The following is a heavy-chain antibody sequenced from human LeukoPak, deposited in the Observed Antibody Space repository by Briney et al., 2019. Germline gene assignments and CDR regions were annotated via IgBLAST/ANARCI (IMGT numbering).Heavy chain of an antibody. CDR1: GGSFSGYY. Sequence: PSETLSLACAVYGGSFSGYYWSWIRQPPGKGLEWIGEINHSGSTNYNPSLKSRVTISVDTSKNQFSLKLSSVTAADTAVYYCARVAGHAGSPYYYYYYGMDVWGKGTTVTVSS. CDR3: ARVAGHAGSPYYYYYYGMDV. D-gene: IGHD3-10*01. J-gene: IGHJ6*04. CDR2: INHSGST. V-gene: IGHV4-34*01.